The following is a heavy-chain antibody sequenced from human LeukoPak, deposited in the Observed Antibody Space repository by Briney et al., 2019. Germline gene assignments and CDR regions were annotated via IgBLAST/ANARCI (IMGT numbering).Heavy chain of an antibody. Sequence: PGGSLRLSCAASGFTFSSCEMNWVRQAPGKGLEWVSYISSSGSTIYYADSVKGRFTISRDNAKNSLYLQMNSLRAEDTAVYYCARDKASAHYDSSGYAGYWGQGTLVTVSS. CDR2: ISSSGSTI. D-gene: IGHD3-22*01. CDR3: ARDKASAHYDSSGYAGY. J-gene: IGHJ4*02. V-gene: IGHV3-48*03. CDR1: GFTFSSCE.